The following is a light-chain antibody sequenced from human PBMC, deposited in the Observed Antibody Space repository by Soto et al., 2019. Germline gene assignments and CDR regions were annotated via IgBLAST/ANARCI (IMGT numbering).Light chain of an antibody. CDR2: LGS. CDR3: MQGIQNPPS. J-gene: IGKJ1*01. Sequence: DIVMTQSPLSLPVTPGEPASISCTSSQSLLNSDGYNYLDWYLQKPGQSPQLLIFLGSYRASGVTDRFSGSGSGTDFTLKISRVEAEDIGVYFCMQGIQNPPSFGQGTRVEI. V-gene: IGKV2-28*01. CDR1: QSLLNSDGYNY.